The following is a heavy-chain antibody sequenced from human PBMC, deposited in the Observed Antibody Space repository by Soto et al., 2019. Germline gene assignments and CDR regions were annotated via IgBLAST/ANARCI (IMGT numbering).Heavy chain of an antibody. D-gene: IGHD4-17*01. Sequence: QVQLVQSGAEVKKPGASVKVSCKASGYTFTSYGISWVRQAPGQGLEWMGGISAYNGNTNYAQKLQGRVTMTTDTSTSTAYMELRSLRSDDTAVYYCARAGTTQRYYYYYGMDVWGQGTTVTVSS. CDR1: GYTFTSYG. CDR3: ARAGTTQRYYYYYGMDV. CDR2: ISAYNGNT. J-gene: IGHJ6*02. V-gene: IGHV1-18*01.